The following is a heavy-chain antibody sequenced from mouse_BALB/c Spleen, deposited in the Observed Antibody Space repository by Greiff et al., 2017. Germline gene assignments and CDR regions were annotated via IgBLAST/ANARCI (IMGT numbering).Heavy chain of an antibody. CDR2: IDPANGNT. V-gene: IGHV14-3*02. CDR1: GFNIKDTY. CDR3: ARGGYYVLYAMDY. Sequence: VQLKESGAELVKPGASVKLSCTASGFNIKDTYMHWVKQRPEQGLEWIGRIDPANGNTKYDPKFQGKATITADTSSNTAYLQLSSLTSEDTAVYYCARGGYYVLYAMDYWGQGTSVTVSS. J-gene: IGHJ4*01. D-gene: IGHD2-3*01.